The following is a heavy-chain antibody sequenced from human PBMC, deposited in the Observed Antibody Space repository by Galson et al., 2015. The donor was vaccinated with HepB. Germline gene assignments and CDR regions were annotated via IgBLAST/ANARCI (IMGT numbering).Heavy chain of an antibody. CDR3: AKDYCSSANCHVYYYYYMDV. Sequence: SLRLSCAASGFTFSTYGMHWVRQSPGKGLEWVAVISYDGSNKYYADSVKGRFTISRDTSKNTLYLQMNSLRAEDTAVYYCAKDYCSSANCHVYYYYYMDVWEKGTMITVS. CDR1: GFTFSTYG. D-gene: IGHD2-2*01. J-gene: IGHJ6*03. CDR2: ISYDGSNK. V-gene: IGHV3-30*18.